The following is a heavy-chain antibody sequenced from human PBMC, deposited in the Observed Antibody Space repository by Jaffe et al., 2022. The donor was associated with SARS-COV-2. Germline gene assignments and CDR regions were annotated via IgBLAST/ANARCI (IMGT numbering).Heavy chain of an antibody. Sequence: QVQLQESGPGLVKPSETLSLVCTVSGYSISSGYYWGWIRQPPGKGLEWIGSFYHSRGTYYNPSLKSRLTISLDTSKNLFSLRLNSVTAADTAVYYCARSGIQLWDRVDPWGQGTLVTVSS. CDR2: FYHSRGT. CDR1: GYSISSGYY. V-gene: IGHV4-38-2*02. D-gene: IGHD5-18*01. CDR3: ARSGIQLWDRVDP. J-gene: IGHJ5*02.